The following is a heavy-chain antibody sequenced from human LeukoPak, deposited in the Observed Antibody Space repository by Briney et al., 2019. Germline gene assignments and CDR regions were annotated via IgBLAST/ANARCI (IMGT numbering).Heavy chain of an antibody. CDR1: GFTFSGYS. D-gene: IGHD6-19*01. J-gene: IGHJ4*02. Sequence: HPGGSLRLSCAASGFTFSGYSMHWVRQAPGKGLEYVAAISSNGGSTYYANSVKGRFTISRDNSKNTLYLQMGSLRPEDMAVYFCARDQGIAVAGIGDYWGQGTLVTVSS. CDR2: ISSNGGST. V-gene: IGHV3-64*01. CDR3: ARDQGIAVAGIGDY.